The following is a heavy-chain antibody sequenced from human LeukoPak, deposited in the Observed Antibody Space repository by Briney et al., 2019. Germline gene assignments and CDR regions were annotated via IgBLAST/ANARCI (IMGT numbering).Heavy chain of an antibody. D-gene: IGHD1-26*01. V-gene: IGHV4-4*07. CDR1: NDSIRGQY. Sequence: PSETLSLTCSVSNDSIRGQYWNWIRQPAGKGLEWIGRIYATDTTYYTPSLRSRVTMSVDTSRNLVSLRLASVTAADTAIYYCARDRVGATIGAFDIWGQGTMVTVSS. CDR3: ARDRVGATIGAFDI. CDR2: IYATDTT. J-gene: IGHJ3*02.